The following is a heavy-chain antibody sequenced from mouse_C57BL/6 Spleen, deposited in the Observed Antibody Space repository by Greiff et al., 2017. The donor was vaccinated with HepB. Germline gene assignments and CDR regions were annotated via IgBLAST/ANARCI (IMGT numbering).Heavy chain of an antibody. D-gene: IGHD1-1*01. CDR2: IDPSDSYT. CDR1: GYTFTSYW. Sequence: QVQLQQPGAELVKPGASVKLSCKASGYTFTSYWMQWVKQRPGQGLEWIGEIDPSDSYTNYNQKFKGKATLTVDTSSSTAYMQLSSLRSEGSAVYCCARGKVYYGSSYDYDAMDYGRQGNSVTVSS. CDR3: ARGKVYYGSSYDYDAMDY. J-gene: IGHJ4*01. V-gene: IGHV1-50*01.